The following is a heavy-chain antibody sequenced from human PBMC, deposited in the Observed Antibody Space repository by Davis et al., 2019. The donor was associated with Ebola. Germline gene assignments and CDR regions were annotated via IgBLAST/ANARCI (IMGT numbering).Heavy chain of an antibody. CDR3: ARVRSGHYYYYMDV. J-gene: IGHJ6*03. V-gene: IGHV4-34*01. Sequence: MPGGSLRLSCAVYGGSLSGYYWSWIRQPPGKGLEWIGEIKYSGTTNYNPSLKSRVTISVDTSKNQFSLKLSSVTAADTAVYYCARVRSGHYYYYMDVWGKGTTVTVSS. CDR2: IKYSGTT. D-gene: IGHD3-3*01. CDR1: GGSLSGYY.